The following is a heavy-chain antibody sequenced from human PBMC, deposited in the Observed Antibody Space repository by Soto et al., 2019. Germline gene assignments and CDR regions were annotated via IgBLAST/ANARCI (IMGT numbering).Heavy chain of an antibody. Sequence: PGGSLRLSCAASGFTFSNYYMSWLRQAPGKGLEWVSDISSSFLTIHYADSVKGRFTISRDNAKNSVYLQMNSLRADDTAVYYCARVSASGWYVNGRDYFDSWGQGTLVTVSS. D-gene: IGHD6-19*01. CDR2: ISSSFLTI. CDR1: GFTFSNYY. V-gene: IGHV3-11*01. J-gene: IGHJ4*02. CDR3: ARVSASGWYVNGRDYFDS.